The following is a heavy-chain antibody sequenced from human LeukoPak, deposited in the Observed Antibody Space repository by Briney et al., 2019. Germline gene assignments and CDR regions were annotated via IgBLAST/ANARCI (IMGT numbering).Heavy chain of an antibody. J-gene: IGHJ6*03. Sequence: GGSLRLSCAASGFTFSSYWMHWVRQAPGKGLVWVSRINSDGSSTSYADSVKGRFTISRDNAKNTLYLQMNSLRAEDTAVYYCARDHRGSGSLYYYYYMDVRGKGTTVTISS. D-gene: IGHD3-10*01. CDR1: GFTFSSYW. V-gene: IGHV3-74*01. CDR3: ARDHRGSGSLYYYYYMDV. CDR2: INSDGSST.